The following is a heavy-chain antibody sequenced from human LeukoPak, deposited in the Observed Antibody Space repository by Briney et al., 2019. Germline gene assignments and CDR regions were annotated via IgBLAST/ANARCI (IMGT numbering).Heavy chain of an antibody. V-gene: IGHV1-18*01. CDR2: ISANNGNT. CDR3: ARVCLLVSDPRHNWFDP. Sequence: ASVKVSCKASGYMFSSYGISWVRQAPGQGLEWMGRISANNGNTNYAQKLQGRVITTTDTSTSTVYMELRSLRFDDTAVYYCARVCLLVSDPRHNWFDPWGQGTLVTVSS. J-gene: IGHJ5*02. CDR1: GYMFSSYG. D-gene: IGHD6-13*01.